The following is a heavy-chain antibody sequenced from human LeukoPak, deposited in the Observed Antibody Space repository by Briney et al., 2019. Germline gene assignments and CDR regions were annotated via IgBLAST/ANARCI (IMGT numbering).Heavy chain of an antibody. Sequence: SGGSLRLSCAASGFTFSNYAMSWVRQAPGKGLEWVSAISGSASSTYHADSVKGRFTISRDNSKNTPYLQMNSLRAEDTAVYYCAKGGEWLISSAYYYYYMDVWGKGTTVTISS. D-gene: IGHD5-12*01. V-gene: IGHV3-23*01. CDR2: ISGSASST. CDR1: GFTFSNYA. CDR3: AKGGEWLISSAYYYYYMDV. J-gene: IGHJ6*03.